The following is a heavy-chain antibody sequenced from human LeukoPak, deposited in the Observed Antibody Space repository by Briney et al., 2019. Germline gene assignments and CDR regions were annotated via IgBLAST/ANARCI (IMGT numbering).Heavy chain of an antibody. V-gene: IGHV3-21*01. D-gene: IGHD3-10*02. J-gene: IGHJ5*02. CDR2: ISSSSSYI. CDR3: ARDGWSGSFNWFDP. CDR1: GFTFSSYS. Sequence: PGGSLRLSCAASGFTFSSYSMNWVRQAPGKGLEWVSSISSSSSYIYYADSVKGRFTISRDNAKNSLYLQMNSLRAEDTAVYYCARDGWSGSFNWFDPWGQGTLVTVSS.